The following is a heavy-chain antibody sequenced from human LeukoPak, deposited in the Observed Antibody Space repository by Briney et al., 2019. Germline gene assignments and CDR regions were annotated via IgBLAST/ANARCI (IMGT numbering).Heavy chain of an antibody. V-gene: IGHV3-53*01. CDR2: IFSGGST. CDR3: ARAGINYYDSSGYYPFDY. D-gene: IGHD3-22*01. CDR1: GFTVSSNY. Sequence: GGSLRLSCAASGFTVSSNYMSWVRQAPGEGLEWVSVIFSGGSTYYADSVKGRFTISRDNSKNTLYLQMNSLRAEDTAVYYCARAGINYYDSSGYYPFDYWGQGTLVTVSS. J-gene: IGHJ4*02.